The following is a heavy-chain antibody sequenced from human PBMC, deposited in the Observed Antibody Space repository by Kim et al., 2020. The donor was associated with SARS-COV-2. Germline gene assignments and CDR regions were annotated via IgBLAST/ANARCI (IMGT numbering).Heavy chain of an antibody. CDR2: ISGSGGST. D-gene: IGHD3-9*01. CDR3: VKGSYEILTGYVWCALDS. V-gene: IGHV3-23*01. CDR1: GFTFTNYA. Sequence: GGSLRLSCAASGFTFTNYAVTWVRQAPGKGLEWVSTISGSGGSTYYADSVKGRFTISRDNSKNTLFLQMSSLRAEDTAVYYCVKGSYEILTGYVWCALDSRGQGTMVTASP. J-gene: IGHJ3*02.